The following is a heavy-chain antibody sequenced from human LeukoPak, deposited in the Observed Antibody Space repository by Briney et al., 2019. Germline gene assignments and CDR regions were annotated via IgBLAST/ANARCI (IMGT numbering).Heavy chain of an antibody. CDR3: ALGGSGWYGRIDY. V-gene: IGHV4-59*01. CDR2: IYYSGST. CDR1: GASISSYY. J-gene: IGHJ4*02. D-gene: IGHD6-19*01. Sequence: PSETLSLTCTVSGASISSYYRNWIRQPPGKGLEWIGYIYYSGSTNYNPSLKSRVTISVDTSKNQFSLKLSSVTAADTAVYYCALGGSGWYGRIDYWGQGTLVTVSS.